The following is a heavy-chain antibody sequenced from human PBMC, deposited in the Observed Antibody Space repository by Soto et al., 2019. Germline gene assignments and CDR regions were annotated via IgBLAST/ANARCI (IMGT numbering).Heavy chain of an antibody. Sequence: SETLSLTCAVYGGSFSGYYWTWIRQPPGTGLEWIGEKKHSGSTNYNPSLKSRVTISLDTSKNQFSLKLTSVTAADTAVYYCARDKITGLFDYWGQGTLVTVSS. CDR3: ARDKITGLFDY. V-gene: IGHV4-34*01. D-gene: IGHD2-8*02. CDR1: GGSFSGYY. J-gene: IGHJ4*02. CDR2: KKHSGST.